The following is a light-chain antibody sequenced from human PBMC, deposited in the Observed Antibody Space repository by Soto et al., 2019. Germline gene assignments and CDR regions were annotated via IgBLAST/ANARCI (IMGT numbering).Light chain of an antibody. Sequence: DIVMTQSPLSLPVTPGEPASISFRSSQSLLHSNGYNYFDWYLQKPGQSPQLLIYLGSNRSSGVPDRFSGSGSGTDFTLKISRVEAEEVGVYYFMQASQPTSTFGQG. V-gene: IGKV2-28*01. CDR1: QSLLHSNGYNY. J-gene: IGKJ1*01. CDR2: LGS. CDR3: MQASQPTST.